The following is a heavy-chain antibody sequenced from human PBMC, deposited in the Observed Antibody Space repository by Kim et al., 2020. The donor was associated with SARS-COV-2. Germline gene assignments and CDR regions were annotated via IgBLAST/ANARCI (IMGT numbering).Heavy chain of an antibody. CDR3: ARVRYTSGWTYYYYYDMDV. Sequence: GGSLRLSCAASGFTFSSCGMHWVRQAPGKGLEWVALIWYDGNKKYYADSVKGRFTISRDNSKNTLYLQMNSLRAEDTAVYYCARVRYTSGWTYYYYYDMDVWGQGTTVTVSS. J-gene: IGHJ6*02. CDR1: GFTFSSCG. D-gene: IGHD6-19*01. V-gene: IGHV3-33*01. CDR2: IWYDGNKK.